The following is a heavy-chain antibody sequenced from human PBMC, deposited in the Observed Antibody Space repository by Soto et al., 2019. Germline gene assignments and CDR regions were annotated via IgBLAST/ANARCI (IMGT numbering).Heavy chain of an antibody. Sequence: KPSETLSLTCTVSGGSISIYYWSWIRHPPGKGLEWIGYIYYSGSTNYNPSLKSRVTISVDTSKNQFSLKLSSVTAADTAVYYCARGSDSTVTPVVYDPWGQGTLVTVSS. CDR2: IYYSGST. CDR3: ARGSDSTVTPVVYDP. CDR1: GGSISIYY. D-gene: IGHD4-17*01. V-gene: IGHV4-59*01. J-gene: IGHJ5*02.